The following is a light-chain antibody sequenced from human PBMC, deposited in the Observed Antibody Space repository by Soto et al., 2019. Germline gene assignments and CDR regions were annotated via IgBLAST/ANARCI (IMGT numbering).Light chain of an antibody. CDR1: QSLLHITGETF. J-gene: IGKJ5*01. CDR3: MQSTQLPPT. Sequence: DVVMTQTPLSLSVAPGQQASISCKSSQSLLHITGETFLFWYLQKPGQSPQLLIYEVSTRVSGVPDRFSGSGSGTDFTLEISRVETDDVGIYYCMQSTQLPPTFGQGTRLEI. CDR2: EVS. V-gene: IGKV2D-29*02.